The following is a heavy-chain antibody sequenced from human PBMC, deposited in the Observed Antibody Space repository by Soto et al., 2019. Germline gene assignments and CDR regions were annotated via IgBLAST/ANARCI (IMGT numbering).Heavy chain of an antibody. Sequence: SETLSLTCTVSGGSISSYYWSWIRQPPGKGLEWIGYIYYSGSTNYNPSLKSRVTISLDKSKSLFSLKLNSVTAADSAVYFCARLEGLATISYYFDFWGPGALVTVSS. D-gene: IGHD3-9*01. CDR2: IYYSGST. CDR3: ARLEGLATISYYFDF. J-gene: IGHJ4*02. CDR1: GGSISSYY. V-gene: IGHV4-59*08.